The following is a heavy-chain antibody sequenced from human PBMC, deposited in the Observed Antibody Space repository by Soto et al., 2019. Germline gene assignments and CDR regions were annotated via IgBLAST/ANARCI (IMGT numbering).Heavy chain of an antibody. V-gene: IGHV1-8*01. Sequence: ASVKVSCKASGYTFTSYDINWVRQATGQGLEWMGWMNPNSGNTGYAQRFQGRVTMTRNTSISTAYMELSSLRSEDTAVYYCARWFGQSYYYYGMDVWGQGTTVTVSS. CDR1: GYTFTSYD. CDR2: MNPNSGNT. J-gene: IGHJ6*02. CDR3: ARWFGQSYYYYGMDV. D-gene: IGHD3-10*01.